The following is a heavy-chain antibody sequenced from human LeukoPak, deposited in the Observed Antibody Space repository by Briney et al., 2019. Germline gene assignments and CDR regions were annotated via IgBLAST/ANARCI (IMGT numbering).Heavy chain of an antibody. CDR2: IYYTGSN. J-gene: IGHJ4*02. D-gene: IGHD6-13*01. CDR1: GGSISNYY. Sequence: SETLSLTCTVSGGSISNYYWNWIRQPPGKGLEWIGYIYYTGSNNYNPSLKSRVTMSVDTSKNQLSRNLKSVTPEDTAVYYCARNLIPEQLVLNFWGQGTLVTVSS. V-gene: IGHV4-59*01. CDR3: ARNLIPEQLVLNF.